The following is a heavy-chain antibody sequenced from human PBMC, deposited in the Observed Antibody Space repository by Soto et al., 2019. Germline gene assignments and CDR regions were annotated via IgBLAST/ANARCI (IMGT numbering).Heavy chain of an antibody. J-gene: IGHJ4*02. Sequence: GGSLRLSCAASGFTFDDYAMHWVRQAPGKGLEWVSGISWNSGSIGYADSVKGRFTISRDNAKNSLYLQMNSLRAEDTALYYCAKDVGALRSGPLDYWGQGTLVTVSS. CDR3: AKDVGALRSGPLDY. CDR2: ISWNSGSI. V-gene: IGHV3-9*01. CDR1: GFTFDDYA. D-gene: IGHD4-17*01.